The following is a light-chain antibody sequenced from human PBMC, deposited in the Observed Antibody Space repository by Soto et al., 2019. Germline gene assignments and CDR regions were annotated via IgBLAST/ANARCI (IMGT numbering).Light chain of an antibody. CDR3: QQYGSSPWT. CDR2: GAS. J-gene: IGKJ1*01. CDR1: QSVSSNY. Sequence: EIVLTQSPGTLSLSPGERATLSCRASQSVSSNYLAWYQHKPGQAPSLLIYGASSRATSIPDRFSGSGSETDFTLTINRLGPEDFAVYYCQQYGSSPWTFGQGTKVEVK. V-gene: IGKV3-20*01.